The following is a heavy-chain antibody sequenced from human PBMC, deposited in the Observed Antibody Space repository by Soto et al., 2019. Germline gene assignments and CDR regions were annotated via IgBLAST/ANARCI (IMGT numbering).Heavy chain of an antibody. J-gene: IGHJ4*02. CDR2: IYYSGST. V-gene: IGHV4-59*01. D-gene: IGHD3-10*01. Sequence: SETLSLTCTVSGGSISSYYWSWIRQPPGKGLEWIGYIYYSGSTNYNPSLKSRVTISVDTSKNQFSLKLSSVTAADTAVYYCAREGSPSGITMVRGVIGYFNYWGQGTLVTVSS. CDR3: AREGSPSGITMVRGVIGYFNY. CDR1: GGSISSYY.